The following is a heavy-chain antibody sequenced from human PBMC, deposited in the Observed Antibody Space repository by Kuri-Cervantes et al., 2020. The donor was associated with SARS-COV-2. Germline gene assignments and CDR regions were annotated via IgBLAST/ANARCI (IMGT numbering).Heavy chain of an antibody. D-gene: IGHD3-22*01. CDR3: ARDGGYYYDSSGPCWFDP. CDR1: GFTVSSNY. V-gene: IGHV3-53*01. J-gene: IGHJ5*02. Sequence: GGSLRLSCAASGFTVSSNYMSWVRQAPGKGLEWVSVIYSGGSTYYADSVKGRFTISRDNSKNTLYLQMNSLRAEDTAVYYCARDGGYYYDSSGPCWFDPWGQGTLVTVSS. CDR2: IYSGGST.